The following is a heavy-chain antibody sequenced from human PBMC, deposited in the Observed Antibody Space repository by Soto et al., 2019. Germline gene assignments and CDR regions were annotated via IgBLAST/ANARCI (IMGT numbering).Heavy chain of an antibody. D-gene: IGHD1-26*01. J-gene: IGHJ5*02. V-gene: IGHV3-23*01. Sequence: LRLSCAASGFIFENFGMSWVRQAPGKGLEWISSISGSGFKKYYADSVKGRFTISRDNSKSTVYLELNNLSAEDTAVYHCAKNQGVELVPLATVDWFDPWGQGSVVTVSS. CDR1: GFIFENFG. CDR2: ISGSGFKK. CDR3: AKNQGVELVPLATVDWFDP.